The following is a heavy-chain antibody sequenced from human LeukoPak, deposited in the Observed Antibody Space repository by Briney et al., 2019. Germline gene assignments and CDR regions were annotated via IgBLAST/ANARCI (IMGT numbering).Heavy chain of an antibody. Sequence: ASVKGSCKVSGYTLTELSMHWVRQAPGKGLEWMGGFDPEDGETIYAQKFQGRVTMTEDTSTDTAYMELSSLRSEDTAVYYCATDQIAVAGSSYFDYWGQGTLVTVSS. CDR1: GYTLTELS. J-gene: IGHJ4*02. CDR2: FDPEDGET. CDR3: ATDQIAVAGSSYFDY. V-gene: IGHV1-24*01. D-gene: IGHD6-19*01.